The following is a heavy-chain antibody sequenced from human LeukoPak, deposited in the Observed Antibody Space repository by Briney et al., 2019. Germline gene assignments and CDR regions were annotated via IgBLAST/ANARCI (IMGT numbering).Heavy chain of an antibody. CDR3: SRDPRHSDY. CDR1: GFTFSDSY. Sequence: RGSLRLSCAASGFTFSDSYISWSRQVPGKGLELLSYISGSSSDVNYIDSVRGRFTISRDNAKNSLYLHMNSLTVEDTAVYYCSRDPRHSDYWGQGTLVTVSS. J-gene: IGHJ4*02. V-gene: IGHV3-11*01. CDR2: ISGSSSDV.